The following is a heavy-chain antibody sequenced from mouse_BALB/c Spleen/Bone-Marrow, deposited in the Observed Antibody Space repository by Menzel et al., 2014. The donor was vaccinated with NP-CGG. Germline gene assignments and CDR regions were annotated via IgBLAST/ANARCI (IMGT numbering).Heavy chain of an antibody. CDR1: GFTFTDSY. V-gene: IGHV7-3*02. CDR3: ARYPMDY. CDR2: IRNKAYDYTT. J-gene: IGHJ4*01. Sequence: EVQGVESGGGLVQPGGSLRLSCTTSGFTFTDSYMSWVRQPPGKALEWLGFIRNKAYDYTTEYSASVKGRFTISRDSSQNILYLQMSTLRPEDSATYYCARYPMDYWGQGTSVTVSS.